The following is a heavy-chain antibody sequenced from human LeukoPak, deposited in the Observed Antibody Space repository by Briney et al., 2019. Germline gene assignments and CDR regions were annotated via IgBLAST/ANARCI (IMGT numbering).Heavy chain of an antibody. V-gene: IGHV1-24*01. CDR2: FDPEDGET. J-gene: IGHJ4*02. CDR1: GYTLTELS. CDR3: ARTPRRRWLQKTALDY. D-gene: IGHD5-24*01. Sequence: ASVKVSCKVSGYTLTELSMHWVRQAPGKGLEWMGGFDPEDGETIYAQKFQGRVTMTEDTSTDTAYMELSSLRSEDTAVYYCARTPRRRWLQKTALDYWGQGTLVTVSS.